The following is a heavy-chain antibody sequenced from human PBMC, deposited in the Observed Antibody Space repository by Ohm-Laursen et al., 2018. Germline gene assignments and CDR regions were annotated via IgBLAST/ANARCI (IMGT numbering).Heavy chain of an antibody. V-gene: IGHV3-7*01. CDR1: GFTFSDYY. Sequence: SLRLSCAASGFTFSDYYMSWIRQAPGKGLEWVANIKQDGSEKYYVDSVKGQFTISRDNAKNSLYLQMNSLRAEDTAVYYCAKDRIVTDYYYYGMDVWGQGTTVTVSS. CDR2: IKQDGSEK. J-gene: IGHJ6*02. D-gene: IGHD1-26*01. CDR3: AKDRIVTDYYYYGMDV.